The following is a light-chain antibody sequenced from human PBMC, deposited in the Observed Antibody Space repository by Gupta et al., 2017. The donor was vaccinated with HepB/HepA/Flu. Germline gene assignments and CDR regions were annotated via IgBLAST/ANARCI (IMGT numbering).Light chain of an antibody. CDR2: SAS. Sequence: DIQMTQSPSSLSASVGDRVTITCRASQSISIYLNWYQQKPGRAPNLLIYSASTLQSGVPSRFIGSGAGTDVSLPTSSLQPEESATYYCQQHYKRTHTFGQGTKLEIK. J-gene: IGKJ1*01. CDR1: QSISIY. CDR3: QQHYKRTHT. V-gene: IGKV1-39*01.